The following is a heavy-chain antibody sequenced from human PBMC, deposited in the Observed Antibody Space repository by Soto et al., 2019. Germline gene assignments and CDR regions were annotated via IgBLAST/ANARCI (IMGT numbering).Heavy chain of an antibody. Sequence: SVKVSCKASGNTFSSYAISWVRQAPGQGLEWMGGIIPIFGTANYAQKFQGRVTITADESTSTAHMELSSLRSEDTAVYYCASPRYLGYCSGGSCYGWFDPWGQGTLVTVSS. D-gene: IGHD2-15*01. CDR2: IIPIFGTA. CDR1: GNTFSSYA. V-gene: IGHV1-69*13. CDR3: ASPRYLGYCSGGSCYGWFDP. J-gene: IGHJ5*02.